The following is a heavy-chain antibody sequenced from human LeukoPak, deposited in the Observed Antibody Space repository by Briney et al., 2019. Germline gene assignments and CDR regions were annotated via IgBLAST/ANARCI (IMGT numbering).Heavy chain of an antibody. Sequence: PSETLSLTCAVYGGSFSGYYWSWIRQPPGKGLEWIGEINHSGSANYNPSLKSRVTISVDTSKNQFSLKLSSVTAADTAVYYCAGAGTVNWFDPWGQGTLVTVSS. CDR1: GGSFSGYY. CDR2: INHSGSA. J-gene: IGHJ5*02. V-gene: IGHV4-34*01. CDR3: AGAGTVNWFDP. D-gene: IGHD6-19*01.